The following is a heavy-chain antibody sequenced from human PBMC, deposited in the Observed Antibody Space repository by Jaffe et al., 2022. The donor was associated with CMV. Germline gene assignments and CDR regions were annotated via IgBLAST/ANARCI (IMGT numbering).Heavy chain of an antibody. Sequence: EVQLLESGGGLVQPGGSLRLSCAASGFTFSSYAMSWVRQAPGKGLEWVSAISGSGGSTYYADSVKGRFTISRDNSKNTLYLQMNSLRAEDTAVYYCAKGGHLTGDPGFEWCFDYWGQGTLVTVSS. CDR1: GFTFSSYA. CDR3: AKGGHLTGDPGFEWCFDY. D-gene: IGHD7-27*01. V-gene: IGHV3-23*01. J-gene: IGHJ4*02. CDR2: ISGSGGST.